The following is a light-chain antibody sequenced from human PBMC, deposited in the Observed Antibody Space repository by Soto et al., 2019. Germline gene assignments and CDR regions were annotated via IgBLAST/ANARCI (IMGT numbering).Light chain of an antibody. CDR3: QSYDSSLSGSV. CDR2: SNT. V-gene: IGLV1-40*01. CDR1: ISNIGAGYD. Sequence: QSVLTQPPSVSGAPGQRVTISCTGIISNIGAGYDVHWYQQLPGTAPKLLIYSNTNRPSGVPDRFSGSQSGTSASLAITGLQAEDEADYHCQSYDSSLSGSVFGTGTKVTAL. J-gene: IGLJ1*01.